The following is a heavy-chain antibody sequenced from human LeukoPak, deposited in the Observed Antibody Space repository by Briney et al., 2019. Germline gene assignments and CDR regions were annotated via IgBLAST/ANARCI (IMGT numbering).Heavy chain of an antibody. V-gene: IGHV4-30-2*01. Sequence: SQTLSLTCTVSGDSIYSGGFYWSWVRQHPGKGLEWIGYIYNSVTTYYNPSLKSRVTMSVDRSKNQFSLYLSSVTAADTAVYYCARSWHYYDSSAYSHYFDYWGQGAQVTVSS. CDR2: IYNSVTT. D-gene: IGHD3-22*01. CDR3: ARSWHYYDSSAYSHYFDY. CDR1: GDSIYSGGFY. J-gene: IGHJ4*02.